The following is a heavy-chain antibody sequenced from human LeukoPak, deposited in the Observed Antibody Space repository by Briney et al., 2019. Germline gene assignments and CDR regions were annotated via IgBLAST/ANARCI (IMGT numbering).Heavy chain of an antibody. Sequence: PSETLSLTCTVSGGSISSYSWNWIRQPAGKGLEWIGRIYISGSTNYNPSLKSRVTISVDTSKNQFSLKLSSVTAADTAVYYCAREGPNHYYFDYWGQGTLVTVSS. V-gene: IGHV4-4*07. D-gene: IGHD1-14*01. CDR3: AREGPNHYYFDY. CDR1: GGSISSYS. CDR2: IYISGST. J-gene: IGHJ4*02.